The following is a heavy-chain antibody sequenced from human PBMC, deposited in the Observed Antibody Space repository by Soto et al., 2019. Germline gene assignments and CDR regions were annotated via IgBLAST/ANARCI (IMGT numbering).Heavy chain of an antibody. CDR1: GASISSGGYY. CDR2: IYYTGST. Sequence: SETLSLTCTVSGASISSGGYYWSWIRQHPGKGLEWIGYIYYTGSTYYNPSLKSRLTISVDTSKNQFSLKLSSVTAADTAVYFCARVSPYRSSCFDYWGQGTLVTVSS. V-gene: IGHV4-31*03. J-gene: IGHJ4*02. D-gene: IGHD6-13*01. CDR3: ARVSPYRSSCFDY.